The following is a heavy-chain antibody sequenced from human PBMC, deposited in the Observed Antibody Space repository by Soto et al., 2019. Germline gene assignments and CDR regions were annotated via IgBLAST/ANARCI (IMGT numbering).Heavy chain of an antibody. Sequence: QVQLVQSGAEVREPGASVKVSCKASGYSFTSLDINWVRQTAGQGLEWMGWMEPSTGRTGYAQKFQGGVTMTRETSITTPHMELRSLRSDDTAVYYCARKADSGSYFDYWGQGTLVTVSS. CDR3: ARKADSGSYFDY. V-gene: IGHV1-8*01. CDR2: MEPSTGRT. D-gene: IGHD1-26*01. J-gene: IGHJ4*02. CDR1: GYSFTSLD.